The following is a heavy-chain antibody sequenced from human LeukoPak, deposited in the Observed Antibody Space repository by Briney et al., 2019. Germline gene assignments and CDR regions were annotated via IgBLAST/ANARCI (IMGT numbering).Heavy chain of an antibody. CDR2: IDPSGSDA. V-gene: IGHV5-51*01. CDR3: AKQGNWGLFDY. CDR1: GYSFTNHW. J-gene: IGHJ4*02. Sequence: GESLKISCKGSGYSFTNHWIGWVRQMPGKGLEWMGIIDPSGSDARYSPSFQGQVTFSADKSVSTAYLQWSSLKASDTAIYYCAKQGNWGLFDYWGQGTLVTVSS. D-gene: IGHD7-27*01.